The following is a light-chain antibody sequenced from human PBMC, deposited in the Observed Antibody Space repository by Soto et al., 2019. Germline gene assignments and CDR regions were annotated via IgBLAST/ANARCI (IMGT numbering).Light chain of an antibody. V-gene: IGKV3-20*01. CDR2: GVS. J-gene: IGKJ1*01. CDR3: HQYGSSPRT. CDR1: QSLISNY. Sequence: EIVLTQSPGALSLSPGARATLSCRASQSLISNYLAWYQQKPGQAPRLLIYGVSNRATGISDRFSGSGSATDFTLTISRLDPEDFAAYYCHQYGSSPRTFGQGIKVEIK.